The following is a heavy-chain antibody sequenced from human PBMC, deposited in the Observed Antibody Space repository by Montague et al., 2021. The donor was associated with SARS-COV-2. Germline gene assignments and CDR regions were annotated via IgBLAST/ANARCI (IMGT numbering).Heavy chain of an antibody. D-gene: IGHD3-9*01. Sequence: SKTLSLTCAVYGGSFSGYYWSWIRQPPGKGLEWIGEINHSGSTNYNPSLKSRVTISVDTSKNQFSLKLSSVTAADTAVYYCARGLAELRYFDWYHYYFDYWGQGTLVTVSS. CDR3: ARGLAELRYFDWYHYYFDY. J-gene: IGHJ4*02. V-gene: IGHV4-34*01. CDR2: INHSGST. CDR1: GGSFSGYY.